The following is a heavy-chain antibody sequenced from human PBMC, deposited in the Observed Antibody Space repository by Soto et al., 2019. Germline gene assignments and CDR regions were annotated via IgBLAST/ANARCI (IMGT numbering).Heavy chain of an antibody. Sequence: QVQLVQSGAEVKKPGASVKVSCKASGYTFTSYGISWVRQAPGQGLEWMGWISAYNGNTNYAQKLQGRVTMTTDTSTSTADMELRSLRSDATAGYYCARNAGVSGELYYWGQGTLVTVSS. CDR2: ISAYNGNT. J-gene: IGHJ4*02. CDR1: GYTFTSYG. V-gene: IGHV1-18*01. D-gene: IGHD3-16*01. CDR3: ARNAGVSGELYY.